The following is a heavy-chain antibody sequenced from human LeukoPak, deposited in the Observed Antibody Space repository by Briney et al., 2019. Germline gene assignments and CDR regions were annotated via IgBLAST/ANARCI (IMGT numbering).Heavy chain of an antibody. J-gene: IGHJ5*02. CDR3: ARDPRSLAATGWFDP. D-gene: IGHD2-15*01. V-gene: IGHV1-46*01. CDR2: INPSGGST. Sequence: ASVKVSCKASGYTFTSYYMHWVRQAPGQGLEWMGIINPSGGSTSYAQKFQGRVTMTRDTSTSTVYMELSSLRSEDTAVYYCARDPRSLAATGWFDPWGQGTLVTVSS. CDR1: GYTFTSYY.